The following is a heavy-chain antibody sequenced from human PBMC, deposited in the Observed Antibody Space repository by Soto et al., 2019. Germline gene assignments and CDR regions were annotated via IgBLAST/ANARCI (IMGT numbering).Heavy chain of an antibody. CDR1: GFTFSSYA. J-gene: IGHJ4*02. D-gene: IGHD3-22*01. CDR3: ARARYDSSGYNPPIDY. CDR2: ISYDGSNK. Sequence: GGSLRLAXAASGFTFSSYAMHWVRQAPGKGLEWVAVISYDGSNKYYADSVKGRFTISRDNSKNTLYLQMNSLRAEDTAVYYRARARYDSSGYNPPIDYWGQGTLVTVSS. V-gene: IGHV3-30-3*01.